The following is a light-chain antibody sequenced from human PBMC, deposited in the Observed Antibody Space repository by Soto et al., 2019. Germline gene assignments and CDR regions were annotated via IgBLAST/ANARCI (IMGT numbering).Light chain of an antibody. CDR1: SSNIGSNA. V-gene: IGLV1-44*01. CDR3: VTWDDGLNGWV. CDR2: NNN. Sequence: QSVVTQPPSASGTPGQRVTISCSGRSSNIGSNAVNWYQQFPGMAPKVLIYNNNERPSGVPDRFSGSKSGTSASLAISGLQSEDKADYYCVTWDDGLNGWVFGGGTKLTVL. J-gene: IGLJ3*02.